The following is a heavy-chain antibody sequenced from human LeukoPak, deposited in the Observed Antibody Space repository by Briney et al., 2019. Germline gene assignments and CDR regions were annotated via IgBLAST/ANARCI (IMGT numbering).Heavy chain of an antibody. J-gene: IGHJ6*02. Sequence: SETLSLTCTVSGGSISSHYWSWIRQPPGKGLEWIGYIYYSGSTNYNPSLKSRVTISVDTSKNQFSLKLSSVTAADTAVYYCARVIGPRKYYYYGMDVWGQGTTVTVSS. V-gene: IGHV4-59*11. CDR3: ARVIGPRKYYYYGMDV. CDR2: IYYSGST. CDR1: GGSISSHY.